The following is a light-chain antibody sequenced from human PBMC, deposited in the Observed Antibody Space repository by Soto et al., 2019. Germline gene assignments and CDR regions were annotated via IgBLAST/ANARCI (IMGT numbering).Light chain of an antibody. Sequence: QSALTQPASVSGSPERSITISCTGTSSDVGSYNYVSWYQLHPGKAPKLMIYEVSNRPSGVSNRFSGSKSGDTASLTISGLQAEDEADYYCSSYTTRTTLYVFGTGTKVTVL. CDR1: SSDVGSYNY. CDR3: SSYTTRTTLYV. J-gene: IGLJ1*01. V-gene: IGLV2-14*01. CDR2: EVS.